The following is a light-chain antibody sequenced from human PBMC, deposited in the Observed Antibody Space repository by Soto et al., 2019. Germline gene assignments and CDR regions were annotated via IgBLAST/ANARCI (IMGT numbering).Light chain of an antibody. CDR1: TSDVGGYEY. V-gene: IGLV2-8*01. J-gene: IGLJ3*02. CDR3: SSFAGANIWV. CDR2: EVN. Sequence: QSVLTQPPSASGSPGQSVTISCTGSTSDVGGYEYVSWYQQHPGNAPKLMIFEVNKRPSGVPNRFSGSKSGNTASLTVSGLQAEDEASYYCSSFAGANIWVFGGGTKLTVL.